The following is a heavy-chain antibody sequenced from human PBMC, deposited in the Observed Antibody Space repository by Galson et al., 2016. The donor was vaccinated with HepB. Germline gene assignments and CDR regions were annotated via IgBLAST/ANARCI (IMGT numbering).Heavy chain of an antibody. CDR2: LSYSGRN. Sequence: SETLSLTCTVSGGSINSSSSSWGWVRQPPGKGMEWIGTLSYSGRNYYNRSLKSRVTISRDTSNNQFSLKLSSVTAADTAVFYCARQTESSGWLDAFDMWGQGTVVTVSS. CDR3: ARQTESSGWLDAFDM. CDR1: GGSINSSSSS. V-gene: IGHV4-39*07. D-gene: IGHD6-19*01. J-gene: IGHJ3*02.